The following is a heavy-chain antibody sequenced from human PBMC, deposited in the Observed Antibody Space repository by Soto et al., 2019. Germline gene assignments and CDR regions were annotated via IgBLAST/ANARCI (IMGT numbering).Heavy chain of an antibody. J-gene: IGHJ2*01. Sequence: QVQQVESGGGLVKPGGSLRLSCAASGFTFSDYYMSWIRQAPGKGLEWVSYISSSSSYKNYADSVKGRFTISRDNAKNSLYLQMNSLRAEDTAVYYCARTIAAAGGRRYFDLWGRGTLVTVSS. D-gene: IGHD6-13*01. CDR1: GFTFSDYY. CDR3: ARTIAAAGGRRYFDL. V-gene: IGHV3-11*05. CDR2: ISSSSSYK.